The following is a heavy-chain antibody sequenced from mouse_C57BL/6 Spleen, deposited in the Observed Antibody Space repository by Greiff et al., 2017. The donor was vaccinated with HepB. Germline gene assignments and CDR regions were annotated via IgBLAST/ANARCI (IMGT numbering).Heavy chain of an antibody. CDR3: ARYGGDGYYPYYFDY. J-gene: IGHJ2*01. D-gene: IGHD2-3*01. V-gene: IGHV1-59*01. Sequence: QVQLQQPGAELVRPGTSVKLSCKASGYTFTSYWMHWVKQRPGQGLEWIGVIDPSDSYTNYNQKFKGKATLTVDTSSSTAYMQLSSLTSEDSAVYYCARYGGDGYYPYYFDYWGQGTTLTVSS. CDR1: GYTFTSYW. CDR2: IDPSDSYT.